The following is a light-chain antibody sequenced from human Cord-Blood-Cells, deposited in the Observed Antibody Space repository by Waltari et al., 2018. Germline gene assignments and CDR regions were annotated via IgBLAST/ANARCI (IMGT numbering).Light chain of an antibody. Sequence: QSVLTQPPSVSGAPGQRVTISCTGSSSNIGAGSDVHWSPPLPGTAPKLLIYGNSNRPSGVPDRFSGSKSGTSASLAITGLQAEDEADYYCQSYDSSLSGYVVFGGGTKLTVL. CDR3: QSYDSSLSGYVV. CDR2: GNS. CDR1: SSNIGAGSD. V-gene: IGLV1-40*01. J-gene: IGLJ2*01.